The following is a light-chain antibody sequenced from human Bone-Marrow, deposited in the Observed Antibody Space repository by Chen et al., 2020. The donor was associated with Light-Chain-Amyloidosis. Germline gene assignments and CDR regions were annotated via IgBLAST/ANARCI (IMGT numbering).Light chain of an antibody. J-gene: IGLJ2*01. CDR1: DLPTKY. CDR2: RDT. Sequence: SYELTQPPSVSVSPGQTARITCSGDDLPTKYAYWYQQKPGQAPVLVIHRDTERPSGISERFSGSSSGTTASLTISGVHAQDEADYHCQSADSSCTYEVIFGGWTKLTVL. V-gene: IGLV3-25*03. CDR3: QSADSSCTYEVI.